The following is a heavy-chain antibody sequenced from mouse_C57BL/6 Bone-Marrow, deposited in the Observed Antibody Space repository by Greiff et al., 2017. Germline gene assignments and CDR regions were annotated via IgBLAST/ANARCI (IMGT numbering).Heavy chain of an antibody. CDR1: GFTFSDYY. J-gene: IGHJ3*01. CDR2: INYDGSST. Sequence: VESEGGLVQPGSSMKLSCTASGFTFSDYYMAWVRQVPEKGLEWVANINYDGSSTYYLDSLKSRFIISRDNAKNILYLQMSSLKSEDTAAYYCARGDSSGFAYWGQGTLVTVSA. D-gene: IGHD3-2*02. V-gene: IGHV5-16*01. CDR3: ARGDSSGFAY.